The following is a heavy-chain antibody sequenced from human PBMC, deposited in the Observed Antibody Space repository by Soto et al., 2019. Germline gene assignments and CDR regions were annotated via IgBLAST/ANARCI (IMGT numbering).Heavy chain of an antibody. V-gene: IGHV3-30*18. CDR1: GFSFSTFG. CDR3: AKGEVRGIIPSYFDY. D-gene: IGHD3-10*01. J-gene: IGHJ4*02. CDR2: ISSDGQTK. Sequence: GGSLRLSCVASGFSFSTFGIHWVRQAPGKGLEWVGVISSDGQTKYYADSVKGRFTISRDNSKNTLYLQMDSLRPEDTAVYYCAKGEVRGIIPSYFDYWGLGTLVTVSS.